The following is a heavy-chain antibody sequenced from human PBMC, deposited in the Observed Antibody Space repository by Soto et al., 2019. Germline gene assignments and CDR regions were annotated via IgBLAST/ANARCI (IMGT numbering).Heavy chain of an antibody. CDR3: AKDYYGSGSYYIVHYGMDV. CDR2: ISYDGSNK. J-gene: IGHJ6*02. Sequence: PGGSLRLSCAASGFTFSSYGMHWVRQAPGKGLEWVAVISYDGSNKYYADSVKGRFTISRDNSKNTLYLQMNSLRAEDTAVYYCAKDYYGSGSYYIVHYGMDVWGQGTTVTVSS. V-gene: IGHV3-30*18. D-gene: IGHD3-10*01. CDR1: GFTFSSYG.